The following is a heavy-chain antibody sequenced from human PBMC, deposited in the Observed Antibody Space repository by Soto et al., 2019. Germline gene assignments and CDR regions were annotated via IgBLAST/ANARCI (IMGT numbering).Heavy chain of an antibody. CDR1: GFMFSAYW. CDR2: LQGDAGKI. J-gene: IGHJ4*02. Sequence: GGSLRLSCAASGFMFSAYWMSWVRQAQGMGLEWVANLQGDAGKIYYVDSVKGHSTISRYNAKRSLCLQMNSLRAEAAAVVYCARDCYGGYTYGPGDYWGQGAMVTVSS. V-gene: IGHV3-7*01. D-gene: IGHD5-18*01. CDR3: ARDCYGGYTYGPGDY.